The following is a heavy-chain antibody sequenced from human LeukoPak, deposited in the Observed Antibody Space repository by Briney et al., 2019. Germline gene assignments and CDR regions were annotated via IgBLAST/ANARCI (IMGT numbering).Heavy chain of an antibody. CDR1: GGTFSSYT. CDR2: IIPILGTA. Sequence: ASVTVSCTASGGTFSSYTISCVRQAPGQGLEWMGRIIPILGTANYAQKLEGRATITANKASSTDYMHLSSLRSEDWAVYYCAREPPSGLRCANGVCYTSRFDYWGQGTLVTVSS. CDR3: AREPPSGLRCANGVCYTSRFDY. D-gene: IGHD2-8*01. J-gene: IGHJ4*02. V-gene: IGHV1-69*08.